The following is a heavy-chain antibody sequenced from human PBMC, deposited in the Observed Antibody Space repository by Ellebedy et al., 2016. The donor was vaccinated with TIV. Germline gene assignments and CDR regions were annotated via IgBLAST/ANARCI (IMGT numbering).Heavy chain of an antibody. Sequence: SETLSLXXTVSGDSISSSTYHWSWIRQPPGKGLEWIGYISYNGNTHYKPSLKSRVTISLDTSKNQFSLNLNSVTDADTAMYFCVSVRTGTSAYDVWGQGTMVTVSS. CDR3: VSVRTGTSAYDV. J-gene: IGHJ3*01. CDR2: ISYNGNT. D-gene: IGHD1-1*01. CDR1: GDSISSSTYH. V-gene: IGHV4-30-4*01.